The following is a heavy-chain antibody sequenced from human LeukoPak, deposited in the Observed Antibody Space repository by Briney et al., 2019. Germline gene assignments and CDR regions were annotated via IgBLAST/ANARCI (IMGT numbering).Heavy chain of an antibody. CDR2: SRNKAQSYTT. CDR1: GFTFSDHY. Sequence: GGSLRLSCAASGFTFSDHYMDWVRQAPGKGPEWVARSRNKAQSYTTEYAAAVKGRFTISRDDSKNSLYLQMASLKTEDTALYYCARGYCTGGTCYSGDYWGQGTLVTVSS. J-gene: IGHJ4*02. CDR3: ARGYCTGGTCYSGDY. D-gene: IGHD2-15*01. V-gene: IGHV3-72*01.